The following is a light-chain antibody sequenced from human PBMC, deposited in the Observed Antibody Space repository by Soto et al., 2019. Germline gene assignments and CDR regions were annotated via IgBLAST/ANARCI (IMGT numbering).Light chain of an antibody. CDR3: QSYDSSTLV. V-gene: IGLV6-57*02. J-gene: IGLJ2*01. CDR1: SGSIASNY. Sequence: NFMLTQPHSVSESPGKTVTISCTGSSGSIASNYVQWYQQRPGSAPTTVIYEDNQRPSGVPDRFSGSIDSSSNSASLTISGLKTEDEADYYCQSYDSSTLVFGGGTKLTV. CDR2: EDN.